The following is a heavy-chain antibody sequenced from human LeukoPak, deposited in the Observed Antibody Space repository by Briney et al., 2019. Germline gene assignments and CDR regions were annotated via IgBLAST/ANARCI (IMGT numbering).Heavy chain of an antibody. CDR2: IYHSGST. CDR3: ARASPPYSSSWFFFDY. V-gene: IGHV4-30-2*01. CDR1: GGSISTGDYY. Sequence: SETLSLTCTVSGGSISTGDYYWSWIRQPPGKGLEWIGYIYHSGSTYYNPSLKSRVTLSVDRSKNQFSLKVSSVTAADTAVYYCARASPPYSSSWFFFDYWGQGTLVTVSS. D-gene: IGHD6-13*01. J-gene: IGHJ4*02.